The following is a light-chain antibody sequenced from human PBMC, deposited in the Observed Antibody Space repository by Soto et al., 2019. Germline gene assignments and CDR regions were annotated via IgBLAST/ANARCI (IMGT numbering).Light chain of an antibody. CDR1: SSNVGKNF. CDR3: GTWDSSLTIGVI. J-gene: IGLJ2*01. Sequence: QSVLTQPPSVSAAPGQKVSISCSGSSSNVGKNFVSWYQHVPGKAPKLPIYDNQKRPSGIPDRFSASKSGTLATLDITGLQTGDEADYYCGTWDSSLTIGVIFGGGTKVTVL. CDR2: DNQ. V-gene: IGLV1-51*01.